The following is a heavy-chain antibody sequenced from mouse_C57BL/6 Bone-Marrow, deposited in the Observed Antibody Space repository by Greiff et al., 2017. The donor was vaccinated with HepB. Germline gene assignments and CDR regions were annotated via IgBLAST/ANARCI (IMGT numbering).Heavy chain of an antibody. Sequence: VQLQQSGAELVRPGASVKLSCTASGFNIKDDYMHWVKQRPEQGLEWIGWIDPENGDTEYASKFQGKATITADTSSHTAYLQLSSLTSEDTAVYYCTPAYFDYWGQGTTLTVSS. CDR3: TPAYFDY. J-gene: IGHJ2*01. V-gene: IGHV14-4*01. CDR2: IDPENGDT. CDR1: GFNIKDDY.